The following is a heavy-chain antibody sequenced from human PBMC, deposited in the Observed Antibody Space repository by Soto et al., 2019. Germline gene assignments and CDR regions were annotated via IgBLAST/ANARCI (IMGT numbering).Heavy chain of an antibody. CDR1: GFTFSSYA. CDR2: ISGSGGST. Sequence: GSLRLSCAASGFTFSSYAMSWVRQAPGKGLEWVSAISGSGGSTYYADSVKGRFTISRDNSKNTLYLQMNSLRAEDTAVYYCAKDTEARGNPGTWGQGTLVTVSS. V-gene: IGHV3-23*01. J-gene: IGHJ5*02. D-gene: IGHD2-15*01. CDR3: AKDTEARGNPGT.